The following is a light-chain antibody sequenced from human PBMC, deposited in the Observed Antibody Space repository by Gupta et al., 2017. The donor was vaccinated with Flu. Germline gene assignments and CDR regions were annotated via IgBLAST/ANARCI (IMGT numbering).Light chain of an antibody. CDR2: GVT. Sequence: TTSSTGATNAVGGYNYVSWYHQPPGEAPNLLIYGVTQRPSGVPARFSGSKAGNTAYLSVTDLQPEDEADYYCRSYAGSNDLWVFGGGTKLTVL. CDR3: RSYAGSNDLWV. J-gene: IGLJ3*02. V-gene: IGLV2-8*01. CDR1: TNAVGGYNY.